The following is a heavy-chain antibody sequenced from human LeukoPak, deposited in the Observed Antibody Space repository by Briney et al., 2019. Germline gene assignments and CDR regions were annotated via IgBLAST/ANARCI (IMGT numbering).Heavy chain of an antibody. Sequence: ASVKVFCKAFGYTFGTSSITWARQAPGQRLEWMGWISPNNGNTHYAQAVQGRVTMTTDTSRSTAYMELRSLRSDDTAVYYCPRVRNSNNWWGPFDIWGQGTMVTVSS. D-gene: IGHD1-1*01. V-gene: IGHV1-18*01. CDR2: ISPNNGNT. CDR3: PRVRNSNNWWGPFDI. J-gene: IGHJ3*02. CDR1: GYTFGTSS.